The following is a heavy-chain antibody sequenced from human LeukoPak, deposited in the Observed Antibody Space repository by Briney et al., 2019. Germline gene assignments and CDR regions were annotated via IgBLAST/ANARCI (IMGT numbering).Heavy chain of an antibody. Sequence: GGSLRLSCAASGFTFSDYGVHWVRQAPGKGLEWVAVISNDGNNKQYADSGKGRFTISRDNSKNTLYLQLNSLRTEDTAVYYCARDRNYCGGGSCYVFDYWGQGALVTVSS. D-gene: IGHD2-15*01. CDR2: ISNDGNNK. V-gene: IGHV3-30*14. CDR3: ARDRNYCGGGSCYVFDY. CDR1: GFTFSDYG. J-gene: IGHJ4*02.